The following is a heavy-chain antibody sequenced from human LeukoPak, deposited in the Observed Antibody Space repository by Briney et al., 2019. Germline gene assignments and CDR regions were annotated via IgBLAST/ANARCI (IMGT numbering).Heavy chain of an antibody. CDR1: GGSISSYY. CDR2: IYYSGNT. J-gene: IGHJ1*01. CDR3: ATYSSTGIFQH. Sequence: KASETLSLTCTVSGGSISSYYWSWIRQPPGKGLEWLGYIYYSGNTNYNPSLKSRVTISVDTSKNQFSLKLSSMTAADTAVYYCATYSSTGIFQHWGQGTLVTVSS. V-gene: IGHV4-59*01. D-gene: IGHD6-13*01.